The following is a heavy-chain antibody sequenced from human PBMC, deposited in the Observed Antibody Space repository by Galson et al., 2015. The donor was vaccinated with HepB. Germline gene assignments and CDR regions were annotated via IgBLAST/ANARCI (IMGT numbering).Heavy chain of an antibody. CDR2: FDPEDGET. CDR1: GYTLTELS. V-gene: IGHV1-24*01. J-gene: IGHJ4*02. Sequence: SVKVSCKVSGYTLTELSMHWVRQAPGKGLEWMGGFDPEDGETIYAQKFQGRVTMTEDTSTDTAYMELSSLRSEDTAVYYCATVLIGYYDSSGYYRFDYWGQGTLVTVSS. D-gene: IGHD3-22*01. CDR3: ATVLIGYYDSSGYYRFDY.